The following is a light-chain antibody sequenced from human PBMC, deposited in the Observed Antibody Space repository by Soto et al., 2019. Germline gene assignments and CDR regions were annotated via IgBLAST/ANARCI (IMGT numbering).Light chain of an antibody. J-gene: IGKJ1*01. CDR1: QSVSTSH. Sequence: EIVLTQSPGTLSLSPGERATLSCRASQSVSTSHLAWYQQQPGQAPRLLISGASSTATGIPDRFSGSGSRSGSVTDFTLTIRRREPEDFAVYYCQQYGSSPPWTFVQGTEVELK. V-gene: IGKV3-20*01. CDR2: GAS. CDR3: QQYGSSPPWT.